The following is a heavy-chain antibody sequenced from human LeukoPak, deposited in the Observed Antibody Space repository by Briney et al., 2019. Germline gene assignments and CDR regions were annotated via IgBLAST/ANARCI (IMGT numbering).Heavy chain of an antibody. D-gene: IGHD2-2*02. J-gene: IGHJ4*02. Sequence: GGSLRLSCAASGFTFSSYSMNWVRQAPGKGLEWVSSISSSSYIYYADSVKGRFTISRDNAKNSLYLQMNSLRAEDTAVYYCARDLPAAIRDPYFDYWGQGTLVTVSS. V-gene: IGHV3-21*01. CDR1: GFTFSSYS. CDR3: ARDLPAAIRDPYFDY. CDR2: ISSSSYI.